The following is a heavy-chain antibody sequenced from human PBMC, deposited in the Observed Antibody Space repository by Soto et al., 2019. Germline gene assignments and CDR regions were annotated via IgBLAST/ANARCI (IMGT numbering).Heavy chain of an antibody. J-gene: IGHJ4*02. Sequence: CVKVSCKASGGTFRSYVISWVRQAPGQGLEWMGGIIPIFGTANYAQKFQGRVTITADESTSTAYMELSSLRSEDTAVYYCARGPRYYYDSSGYLDYWGQGTLVTVSS. V-gene: IGHV1-69*01. CDR3: ARGPRYYYDSSGYLDY. CDR1: GGTFRSYV. CDR2: IIPIFGTA. D-gene: IGHD3-22*01.